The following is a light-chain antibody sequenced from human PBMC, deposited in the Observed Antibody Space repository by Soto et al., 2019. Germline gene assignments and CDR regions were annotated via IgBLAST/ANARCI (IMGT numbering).Light chain of an antibody. CDR3: SSYGGSNNLL. V-gene: IGLV2-8*01. CDR1: SRDSGGYDF. CDR2: DVI. J-gene: IGLJ2*01. Sequence: QSALTQPPSASGSPGQSVTIFCTGSSRDSGGYDFVSWYQQHPGKAPKLLIYDVIKRPSGVPDRFSGSKSGNTASLTVSGLQTDDEADYYCSSYGGSNNLLFGGGTKLTVL.